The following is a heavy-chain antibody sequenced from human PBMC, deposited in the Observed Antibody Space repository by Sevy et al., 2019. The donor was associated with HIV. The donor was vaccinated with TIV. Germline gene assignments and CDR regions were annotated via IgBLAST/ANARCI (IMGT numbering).Heavy chain of an antibody. D-gene: IGHD4-4*01. J-gene: IGHJ6*02. CDR1: GYTFTGYY. CDR2: INPNSGRT. V-gene: IGHV1-2*02. Sequence: ASVKVSCKASGYTFTGYYMHWVRQSPGQGLEWMGWINPNSGRTNDAQKCQGRVTMTRDTSIRTAYMELSRLRSDDTAVYYCARVGFTVTTISYYYGMDVWGQGTTVTVSS. CDR3: ARVGFTVTTISYYYGMDV.